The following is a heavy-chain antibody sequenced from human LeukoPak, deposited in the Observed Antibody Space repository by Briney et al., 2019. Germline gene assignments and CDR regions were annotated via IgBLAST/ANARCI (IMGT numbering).Heavy chain of an antibody. D-gene: IGHD1-26*01. Sequence: PGGSLRLACAASGFTFSDHYMDWVRQAPGGGRECVGRIRNKANSYTTEYAASVKGRFTISRDDSKNSLYLQMNSLKCEDTAVYYCAREWDSGSYYLGYFDYWGQGTLVTVSS. CDR3: AREWDSGSYYLGYFDY. V-gene: IGHV3-72*01. J-gene: IGHJ4*02. CDR1: GFTFSDHY. CDR2: IRNKANSYTT.